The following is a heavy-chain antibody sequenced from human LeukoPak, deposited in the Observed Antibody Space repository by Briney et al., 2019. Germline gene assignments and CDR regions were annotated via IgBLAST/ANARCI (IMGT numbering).Heavy chain of an antibody. CDR2: INSDGSST. CDR3: AAGRPVAAKDY. V-gene: IGHV3-74*01. CDR1: GFTFSTYA. D-gene: IGHD2-15*01. J-gene: IGHJ4*02. Sequence: GGSLRLSCAASGFTFSTYAMSWVRQAPGKGLVWVPRINSDGSSTTYADSVKGRFTISRDNAKNTLYLQMDSLRAEDTAVYYCAAGRPVAAKDYWGQGTLVTVSS.